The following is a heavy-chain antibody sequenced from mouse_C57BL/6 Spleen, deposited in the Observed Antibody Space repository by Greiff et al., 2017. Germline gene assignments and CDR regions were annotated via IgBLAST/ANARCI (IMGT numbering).Heavy chain of an antibody. CDR2: VYPGDGDT. J-gene: IGHJ2*01. D-gene: IGHD2-5*01. CDR3: YYSSQYYVDY. V-gene: IGHV1-82*01. Sequence: VQLQQSGPELVKPGASVKISCKASGYAFSSSWMNWVKQRPGKGLEWIGRVYPGDGDTNYNGKFKGKATLTADKSSSTAYMQLRSLTSEDSAVYFCYYSSQYYVDYWGKGTTLTVSS. CDR1: GYAFSSSW.